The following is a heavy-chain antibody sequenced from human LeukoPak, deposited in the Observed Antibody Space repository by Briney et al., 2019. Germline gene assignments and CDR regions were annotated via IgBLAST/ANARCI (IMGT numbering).Heavy chain of an antibody. D-gene: IGHD2-15*01. J-gene: IGHJ5*02. CDR2: IRSNGGDT. Sequence: PGGSLRLSCAASGFTFSSYSMTWVRQAPGKGPEWVSTIRSNGGDTYYADSVRGRFTISRDNSQNTLYLEMNNLRAEDTAVYYCAKGGYTTCFDPWGQGTLVTVSS. CDR3: AKGGYTTCFDP. CDR1: GFTFSSYS. V-gene: IGHV3-23*01.